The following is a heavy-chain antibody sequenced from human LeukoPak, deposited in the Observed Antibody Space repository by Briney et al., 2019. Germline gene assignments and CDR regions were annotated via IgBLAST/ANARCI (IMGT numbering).Heavy chain of an antibody. CDR2: MNPNSGNT. J-gene: IGHJ6*02. V-gene: IGHV1-8*01. CDR3: AGGYQEMVYAIRRYYGMDV. CDR1: GYTFTSYD. Sequence: ASVKVSCKASGYTFTSYDINWVRQATGQGLEWMGWMNPNSGNTGYAQKFQGRVTMTRNTSISTAYVELSSLRSEDTAVYYCAGGYQEMVYAIRRYYGMDVWGQGTTVTVSS. D-gene: IGHD2-8*01.